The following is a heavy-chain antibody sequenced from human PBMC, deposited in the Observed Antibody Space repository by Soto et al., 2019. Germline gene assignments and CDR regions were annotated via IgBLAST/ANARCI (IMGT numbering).Heavy chain of an antibody. CDR1: GFTVSSNY. D-gene: IGHD4-17*01. CDR2: IYSGGST. Sequence: PGGSLRLSCAASGFTVSSNYMSWVRQAPGKGLEWVSVIYSGGSTYYADSVKGRFTISRDNSKNTLYLQMNSLRAEDTAVYYCAGMTTVTTNDYWGQGTLVTVSS. J-gene: IGHJ4*02. CDR3: AGMTTVTTNDY. V-gene: IGHV3-53*01.